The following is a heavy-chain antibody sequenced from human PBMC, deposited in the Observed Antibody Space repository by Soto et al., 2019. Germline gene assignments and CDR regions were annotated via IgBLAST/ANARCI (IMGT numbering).Heavy chain of an antibody. V-gene: IGHV3-30-3*01. CDR1: GFTFSSYA. D-gene: IGHD1-26*01. CDR3: ARGGGSYYAGLFNWFDP. J-gene: IGHJ5*02. CDR2: ISYDGSNK. Sequence: QVQLVESGGGVVQPGRSLRLSCAASGFTFSSYAMHWVRQAPGKGLEWVAVISYDGSNKYYADSVKGRFTISRDNSKNTLYLQMNSLRAEDTAVYYCARGGGSYYAGLFNWFDPWGQGTLVTVSS.